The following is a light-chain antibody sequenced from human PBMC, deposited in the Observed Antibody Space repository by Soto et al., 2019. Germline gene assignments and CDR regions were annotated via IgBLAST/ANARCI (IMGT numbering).Light chain of an antibody. CDR1: SGDVGAFDY. J-gene: IGLJ3*02. CDR3: AAYTTSSTLV. Sequence: HSVLTQPASVSGSPGQSITISCAGTSGDVGAFDYVSWYQHHPGKVPKLMIYDVSDRPSGVSTRFSGSKSANMASLTISGLQADDEADYYCAAYTTSSTLVFGGGTKVTVL. CDR2: DVS. V-gene: IGLV2-14*03.